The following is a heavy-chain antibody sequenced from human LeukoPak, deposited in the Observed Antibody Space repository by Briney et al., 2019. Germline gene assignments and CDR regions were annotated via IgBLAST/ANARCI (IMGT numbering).Heavy chain of an antibody. CDR2: IYPGDSDT. CDR1: GYIFTSYW. J-gene: IGHJ6*03. V-gene: IGHV5-51*01. Sequence: GESLKISCKGSGYIFTSYWIGWVRQMPGKGLEWMGIIYPGDSDTGYSPSFQGQVTISADKSISTAYLQWSSLKASDTAMYYCARRTPQQHVYYYYYYMDVWGKGTTVTVSS. D-gene: IGHD6-13*01. CDR3: ARRTPQQHVYYYYYYMDV.